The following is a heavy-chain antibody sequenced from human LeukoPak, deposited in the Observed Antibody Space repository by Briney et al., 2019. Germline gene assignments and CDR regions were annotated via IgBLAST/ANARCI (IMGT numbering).Heavy chain of an antibody. CDR3: ARLFMVRGATFDY. CDR2: INHSGST. J-gene: IGHJ4*02. V-gene: IGHV4-34*01. D-gene: IGHD3-10*01. CDR1: GGSFSGYY. Sequence: PSETLSLTCAVYGGSFSGYYWSWIRQPPGKGLEWIGEINHSGSTNYNPSLKSRVTISVDTSKNQFSLKLSSVTAADTAVYYCARLFMVRGATFDYWGQGTLVTVSS.